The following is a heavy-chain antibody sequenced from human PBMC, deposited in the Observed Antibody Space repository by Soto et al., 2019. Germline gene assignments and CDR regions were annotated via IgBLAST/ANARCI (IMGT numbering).Heavy chain of an antibody. V-gene: IGHV1-18*01. CDR3: ARDVPLRRFYGSGSGSRTNWFDP. D-gene: IGHD3-10*01. J-gene: IGHJ5*02. Sequence: QVQLVQSGAEVKKPGASVKVSCKASGYTFTSYGISWVRQAPGQGLEWMGWISAYNGNTNYAQKLQGRVTMTTDTSTSTASMALRSLRCDDTAVYYCARDVPLRRFYGSGSGSRTNWFDPWGQGTLVTASS. CDR1: GYTFTSYG. CDR2: ISAYNGNT.